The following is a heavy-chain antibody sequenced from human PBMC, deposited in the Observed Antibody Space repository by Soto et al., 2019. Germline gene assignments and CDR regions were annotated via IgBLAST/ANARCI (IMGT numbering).Heavy chain of an antibody. Sequence: GGSLRLSCAASGFTFRNYAMTWVRQAPGKGLEWVAAISNSGAGTYYTDSVKGRFTISRDNSKNTLYLQMNSLRAEDTAVYYSARDRPYFEYWGQGTLVTVSS. CDR1: GFTFRNYA. CDR2: ISNSGAGT. V-gene: IGHV3-23*01. CDR3: ARDRPYFEY. J-gene: IGHJ4*02.